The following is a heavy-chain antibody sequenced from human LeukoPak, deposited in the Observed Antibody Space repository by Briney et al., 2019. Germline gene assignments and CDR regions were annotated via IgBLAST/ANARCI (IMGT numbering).Heavy chain of an antibody. CDR3: ARVEGDGYNFH. Sequence: SETLSLTCAVYGGSFSGYYWSWIRQPPGKGLEWNGEINHSGSTNYNPSLKSRVTISVDTSKNQFSLKLSSVTAADTAVYYCARVEGDGYNFHWGQGTLVTVSS. CDR2: INHSGST. CDR1: GGSFSGYY. J-gene: IGHJ4*02. V-gene: IGHV4-34*01. D-gene: IGHD5-24*01.